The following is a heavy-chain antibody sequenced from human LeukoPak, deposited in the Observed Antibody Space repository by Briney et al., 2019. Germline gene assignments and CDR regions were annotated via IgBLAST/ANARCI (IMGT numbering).Heavy chain of an antibody. D-gene: IGHD4-23*01. Sequence: GGSLRLSCAASGFTFRSYEMNWVRQAPGKGLEWVSYISSSGSTIYYADSVRGRFTISRDNAKNSLYLQMNSLRAEDTAVYYCARQDDYGGQYYFDYWGQGTLVTVSS. J-gene: IGHJ4*02. CDR3: ARQDDYGGQYYFDY. CDR1: GFTFRSYE. V-gene: IGHV3-48*03. CDR2: ISSSGSTI.